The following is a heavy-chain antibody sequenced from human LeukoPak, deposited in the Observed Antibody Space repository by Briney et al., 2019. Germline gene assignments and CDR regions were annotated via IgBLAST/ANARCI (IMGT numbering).Heavy chain of an antibody. J-gene: IGHJ3*02. D-gene: IGHD6-13*01. CDR2: IYTSGST. CDR1: GGSISSYY. Sequence: SETLSLTCTVSGGSISSYYWSRIRQPAGKGLEWIGRIYTSGSTNYNPSLKSRVTMSVDTSKNQFSLKLSSVTAADTAVYYCARDPSSSWSDAFDIWGQGTMVTVSS. V-gene: IGHV4-4*07. CDR3: ARDPSSSWSDAFDI.